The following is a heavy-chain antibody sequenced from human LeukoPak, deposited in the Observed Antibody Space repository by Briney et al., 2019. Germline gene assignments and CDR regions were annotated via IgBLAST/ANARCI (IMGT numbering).Heavy chain of an antibody. CDR1: GFTFSSYT. J-gene: IGHJ5*01. Sequence: GGSLRLSCAASGFTFSSYTMYWFRQAPGMGLEWVASVSVEGIGRYFPGSVEGRFTISRDNSKNTVYLQMNNVRPEDTAVYFCATVTKVDFDFWGQGTLVSVSS. CDR3: ATVTKVDFDF. V-gene: IGHV3-30-3*01. CDR2: VSVEGIGR. D-gene: IGHD4-11*01.